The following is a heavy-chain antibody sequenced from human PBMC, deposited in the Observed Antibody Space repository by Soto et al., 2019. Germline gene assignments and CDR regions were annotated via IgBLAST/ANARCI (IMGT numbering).Heavy chain of an antibody. CDR3: ARCPIVDAWFFDL. V-gene: IGHV3-33*01. D-gene: IGHD2-15*01. Sequence: QVQLLESGGGVVQPGRSLRLSCAASEFALSNYVVHWVRQAPGKGLEWVAVIWHDKRSTHYADSVKGRFTISKDNSENALYLQMDSLRVEDTAVYYCARCPIVDAWFFDLWGRGTLVTVSS. CDR1: EFALSNYV. CDR2: IWHDKRST. J-gene: IGHJ2*01.